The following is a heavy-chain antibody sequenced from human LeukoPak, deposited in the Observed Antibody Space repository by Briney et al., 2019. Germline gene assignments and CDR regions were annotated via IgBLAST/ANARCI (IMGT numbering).Heavy chain of an antibody. CDR2: IIPIFGTA. CDR3: ARSHCSSTSCFDY. CDR1: GGTFSSYA. D-gene: IGHD2-2*01. J-gene: IGHJ4*02. V-gene: IGHV1-69*05. Sequence: ASVKVSCKASGGTFSSYAISWVRQAPGQGLEWMGGIIPIFGTANYAQKFQGRVTITTDESTSTAYMELSSLRSVDTAVYYCARSHCSSTSCFDYWGQGTLVTVSS.